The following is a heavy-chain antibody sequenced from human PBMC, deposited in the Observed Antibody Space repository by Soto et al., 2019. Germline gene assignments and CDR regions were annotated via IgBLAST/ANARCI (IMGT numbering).Heavy chain of an antibody. D-gene: IGHD3-22*01. CDR3: ARLTLAHDSSGYHIFDY. CDR2: IIPIFGTA. Sequence: SVKVSCKASGGTFSSYAISWVRQAPGQGLEWMGGIIPIFGTANYAQKFQGRVTITADESTSTAYMELSSLKASDSAMYYCARLTLAHDSSGYHIFDYWGLGTLVTVSS. CDR1: GGTFSSYA. V-gene: IGHV1-69*13. J-gene: IGHJ4*02.